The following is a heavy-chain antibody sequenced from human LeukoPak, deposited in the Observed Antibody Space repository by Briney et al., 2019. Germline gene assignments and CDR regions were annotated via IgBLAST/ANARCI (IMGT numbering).Heavy chain of an antibody. CDR2: INHSGST. CDR3: ARGVRGSYYYYYYMDV. Sequence: PSETLSLTCAVYGGSFSGYYWSWIRQPPGKGLEWIGEINHSGSTNYNPSLKSRVTISVDTSKNQFSLKLSSVTAADTAVYYCARGVRGSYYYYYYMDVWGKGTTVTVSS. CDR1: GGSFSGYY. J-gene: IGHJ6*03. V-gene: IGHV4-34*01. D-gene: IGHD3-10*01.